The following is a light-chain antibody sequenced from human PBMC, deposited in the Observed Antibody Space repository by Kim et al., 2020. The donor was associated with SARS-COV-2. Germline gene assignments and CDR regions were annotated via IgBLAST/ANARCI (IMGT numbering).Light chain of an antibody. CDR1: QSIDTS. J-gene: IGKJ1*01. CDR3: HQYDTYPWT. V-gene: IGKV1-5*01. Sequence: ASVGDSVTITCRATQSIDTSLAWYQKRPGKAPNLLIFDAFALESGVPSRFTGSSSGTEFTLSITNLQPDDFAIYYCHQYDTYPWTFGQGTKVDIK. CDR2: DAF.